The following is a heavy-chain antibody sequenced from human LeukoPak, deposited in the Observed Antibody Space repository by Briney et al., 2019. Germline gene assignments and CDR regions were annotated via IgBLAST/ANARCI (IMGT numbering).Heavy chain of an antibody. CDR1: GFSFSSYG. J-gene: IGHJ3*02. CDR3: ARGPSIAARYDAFDI. CDR2: ISYDGSNK. Sequence: GRSLRLSCTASGFSFSSYGMHWVRQAPGKGLEWVAVISYDGSNKYYADSVKGRFTISRDNSKNTLNLQVISLRAEDTAVYYCARGPSIAARYDAFDIWGQGTMVTVSS. V-gene: IGHV3-30*03. D-gene: IGHD6-6*01.